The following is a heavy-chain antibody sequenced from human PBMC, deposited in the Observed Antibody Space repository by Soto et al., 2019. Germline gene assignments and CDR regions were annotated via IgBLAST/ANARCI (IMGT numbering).Heavy chain of an antibody. CDR3: ARVLYSSSWSDY. Sequence: PGGSLRLSCAASGFTFSSYEMNWVRQAPGKGLEWVSYISSSGSTIYYADSVKGRFTISRDNAKNSLYLQMNSLRAEDTAVYYCARVLYSSSWSDYWGQGTLVTVSS. D-gene: IGHD6-13*01. J-gene: IGHJ4*02. V-gene: IGHV3-48*03. CDR1: GFTFSSYE. CDR2: ISSSGSTI.